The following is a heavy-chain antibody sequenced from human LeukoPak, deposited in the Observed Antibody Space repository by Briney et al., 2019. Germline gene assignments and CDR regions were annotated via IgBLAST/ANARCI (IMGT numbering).Heavy chain of an antibody. CDR2: IYHSGSP. CDR3: ARGGAVALS. J-gene: IGHJ5*02. V-gene: IGHV4-38-2*01. Sequence: SETLSLTCAVSGYSISSASYWGWIRQPPGKGLEWIGNIYHSGSPYYNPSLKSRVTISVDTSKNQFSLKLSSVTAADTAVYYCARGGAVALSWGQGTLVTVSS. CDR1: GYSISSASY. D-gene: IGHD6-19*01.